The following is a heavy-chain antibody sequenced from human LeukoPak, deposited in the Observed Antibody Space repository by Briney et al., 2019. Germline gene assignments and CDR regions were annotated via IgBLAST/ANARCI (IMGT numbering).Heavy chain of an antibody. J-gene: IGHJ4*02. D-gene: IGHD6-19*01. CDR1: GFTVSGNY. CDR2: VHSGGNT. V-gene: IGHV3-53*01. Sequence: GGSLRLSCAASGFTVSGNYMSWVRQAPGKGLEWVSVVHSGGNTYYADSVKGRFAISRDNSKNTLYLQMNSLRAEDTAVYFCARASTSGWDGFDHWGQGTLVTVTS. CDR3: ARASTSGWDGFDH.